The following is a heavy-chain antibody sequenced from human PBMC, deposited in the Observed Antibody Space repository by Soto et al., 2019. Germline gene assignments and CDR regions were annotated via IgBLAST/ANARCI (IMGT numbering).Heavy chain of an antibody. Sequence: GASVKVSCKASGGPFRGYAISWVRQAPGQGFEWMGGIIPIFGTANYAQKFPGRVPITADKSTSTAYMELSSIRSEDTAVHYCARSYAYDYESSGYFFLDVDYWGQGTLVTVS. CDR1: GGPFRGYA. CDR3: ARSYAYDYESSGYFFLDVDY. CDR2: IIPIFGTA. J-gene: IGHJ4*02. D-gene: IGHD3-22*01. V-gene: IGHV1-69*06.